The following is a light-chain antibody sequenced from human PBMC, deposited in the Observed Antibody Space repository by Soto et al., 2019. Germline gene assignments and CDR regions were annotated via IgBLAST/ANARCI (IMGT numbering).Light chain of an antibody. J-gene: IGKJ1*01. CDR1: QSVSGSD. CDR3: HQYGISPTT. Sequence: EVVLTQSPGTLSLSPGERATLSCRASQSVSGSDLAWYQQKPGQAPRLLISGVSNRATGTPDRFSGSGSGTEFTLTISSLEPEDFAVFYCHQYGISPTTFGPGTKVEI. CDR2: GVS. V-gene: IGKV3-20*01.